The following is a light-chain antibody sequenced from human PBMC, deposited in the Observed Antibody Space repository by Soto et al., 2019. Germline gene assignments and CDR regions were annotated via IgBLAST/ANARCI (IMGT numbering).Light chain of an antibody. V-gene: IGLV1-47*01. CDR3: AAWDDSLSGFAM. Sequence: QSVLTQPPSASGTPGQRVTISCSGSSSNIGSNYVYWYQQLPGTAPKLLIYRNNQRPSGVPDRFSGSKSGTSASLAISGLRSEDEADYYCAAWDDSLSGFAMFGGGTQLTVL. CDR1: SSNIGSNY. CDR2: RNN. J-gene: IGLJ7*01.